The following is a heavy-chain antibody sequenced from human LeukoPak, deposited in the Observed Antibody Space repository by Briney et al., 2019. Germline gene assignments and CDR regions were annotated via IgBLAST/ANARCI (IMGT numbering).Heavy chain of an antibody. CDR1: GFNFSSYW. Sequence: GGSLRLSCAASGFNFSSYWMHWVRQAPGKELVWVSRINSGGSSTSYADSVKGRFTISRDNAKNTLYLQMNSLRAEDTAVYYCARVPFTISYYWSDAFDIWGQGTMVTVSS. D-gene: IGHD3-3*01. V-gene: IGHV3-74*01. CDR2: INSGGSST. J-gene: IGHJ3*02. CDR3: ARVPFTISYYWSDAFDI.